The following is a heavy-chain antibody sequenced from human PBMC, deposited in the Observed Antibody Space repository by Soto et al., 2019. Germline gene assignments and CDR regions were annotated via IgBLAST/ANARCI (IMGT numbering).Heavy chain of an antibody. D-gene: IGHD3-10*01. J-gene: IGHJ4*02. V-gene: IGHV3-30*18. CDR1: GFPFSSYG. CDR2: ISYDGSNK. CDR3: AKDADYYGSGSPFDY. Sequence: LSLTCAASGFPFSSYGMHWVRQAPGKGLEWVAVISYDGSNKYYADSVKGRFTISRDNSKNTLYLQMNSLRAEDTAVYYCAKDADYYGSGSPFDYWGQGTLVTVSS.